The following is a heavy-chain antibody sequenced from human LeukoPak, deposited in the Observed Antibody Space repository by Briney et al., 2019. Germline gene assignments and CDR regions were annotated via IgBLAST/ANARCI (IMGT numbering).Heavy chain of an antibody. D-gene: IGHD3-10*01. CDR1: GGSISSSSYY. V-gene: IGHV4-39*07. Sequence: SETLSLTCTVSGGSISSSSYYWGWIRQPPGKGLEWIGSIYYSGSTYYNPSLKSRITISIDKSKNEISLKLTSVTAADTAVYYCVKALSGSYYENWFDPWGQGTLVTVSS. CDR3: VKALSGSYYENWFDP. J-gene: IGHJ5*02. CDR2: IYYSGST.